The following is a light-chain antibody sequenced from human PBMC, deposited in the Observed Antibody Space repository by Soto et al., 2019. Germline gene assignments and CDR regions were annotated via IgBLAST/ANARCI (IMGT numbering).Light chain of an antibody. V-gene: IGKV2-28*01. CDR1: QSLLHNNGYNY. J-gene: IGKJ3*01. CDR2: LGS. CDR3: MQALKTQFT. Sequence: DIVMTQSPLSLPVTPGEPASISCRSSQSLLHNNGYNYLDWYLQKPGQSPQLLIYLGSNRASGVPDGFSGSGSGTDFTLKISRVEAEDVGVYYCMQALKTQFTFGPGTKVEIK.